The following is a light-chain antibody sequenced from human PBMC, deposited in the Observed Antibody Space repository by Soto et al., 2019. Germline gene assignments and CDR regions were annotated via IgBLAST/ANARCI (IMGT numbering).Light chain of an antibody. Sequence: QSALTQPASVSGSPGQSITISCTGTSSDVGRYNLVSWYQQHPGKAPKLMIYEGSKRPSGVSNRFSGSKSGNTASLTISGLQAEDEADYYCCSYAGSSTWVFGGGTKHTVL. V-gene: IGLV2-23*01. CDR3: CSYAGSSTWV. J-gene: IGLJ3*02. CDR1: SSDVGRYNL. CDR2: EGS.